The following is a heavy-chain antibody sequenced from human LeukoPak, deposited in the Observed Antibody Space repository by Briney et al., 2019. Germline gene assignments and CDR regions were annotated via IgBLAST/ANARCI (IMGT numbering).Heavy chain of an antibody. CDR3: ARALRKVTSSYYYGMDV. CDR2: MNPNSGET. CDR1: GYTFISYD. D-gene: IGHD4-17*01. V-gene: IGHV1-8*01. J-gene: IGHJ6*02. Sequence: ASVKVSCKASGYTFISYDINWVRQATGQGLEWMGWMNPNSGETGLAEKFQGRVTMTKSTSISAAYMELSSLRSEDTAMYYCARALRKVTSSYYYGMDVWGQGTTVTVSS.